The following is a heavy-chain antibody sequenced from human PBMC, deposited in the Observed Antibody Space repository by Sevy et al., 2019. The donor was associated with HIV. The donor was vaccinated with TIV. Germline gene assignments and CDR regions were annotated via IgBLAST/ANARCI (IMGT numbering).Heavy chain of an antibody. CDR1: GFTFTDYW. CDR2: IYAGDSDT. CDR3: ARSRGDFLPPYYFQYYGMDV. J-gene: IGHJ6*02. V-gene: IGHV5-51*01. D-gene: IGHD3-3*01. Sequence: GESLKISCKTSGFTFTDYWIGWVRQMPGKGLEWMGIIYAGDSDTRYSPSFRGQITISAAKSTSTAYLQWSSLKASDTAMYYCARSRGDFLPPYYFQYYGMDVWGQGTTVTVSS.